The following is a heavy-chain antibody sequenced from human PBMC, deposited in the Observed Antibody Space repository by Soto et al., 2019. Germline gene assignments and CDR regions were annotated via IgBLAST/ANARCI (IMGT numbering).Heavy chain of an antibody. CDR3: ARRKERSGPHYFDS. V-gene: IGHV1-8*01. Sequence: QVQLVQSGAEVKKPGASVRVSCKASGYTFTSCDIHWVRQATGQGLEWMGWLNPYTGNTGYAEKFQGRVTMTRNTSINTAYMELSSLRSEDTAVDYWARRKERSGPHYFDSWGQGTLATVSS. CDR1: GYTFTSCD. J-gene: IGHJ4*02. CDR2: LNPYTGNT. D-gene: IGHD6-25*01.